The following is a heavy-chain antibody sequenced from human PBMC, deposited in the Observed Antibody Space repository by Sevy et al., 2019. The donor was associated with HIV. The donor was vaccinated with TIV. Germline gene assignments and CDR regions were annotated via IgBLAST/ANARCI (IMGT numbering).Heavy chain of an antibody. CDR2: LSFGCGKI. CDR1: GFDFSIYS. D-gene: IGHD2-8*01. J-gene: IGHJ4*02. V-gene: IGHV3-23*01. Sequence: GGSLRLSCAASGFDFSIYSMSWVRQAPGKGLERVSTLSFGCGKINYADSVKGRFTISRDNSKSSVYLQMNNMRVEDTAVYYCAREGCTKPHDYWRQGTLVTVSS. CDR3: AREGCTKPHDY.